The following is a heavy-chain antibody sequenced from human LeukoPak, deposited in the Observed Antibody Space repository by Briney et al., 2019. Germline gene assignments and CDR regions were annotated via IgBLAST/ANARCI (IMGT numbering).Heavy chain of an antibody. J-gene: IGHJ4*02. CDR3: ARELADIVVVVAATLDY. D-gene: IGHD2-15*01. V-gene: IGHV1-18*01. Sequence: ASVKVSCKASGYTFTSYGISWVRQAPGQGLEWMGWISAYNGNTNYAQKLQDRVTITRDTSASTAYMELSNLRSEDTAVYYCARELADIVVVVAATLDYWGQGTLVTVSS. CDR1: GYTFTSYG. CDR2: ISAYNGNT.